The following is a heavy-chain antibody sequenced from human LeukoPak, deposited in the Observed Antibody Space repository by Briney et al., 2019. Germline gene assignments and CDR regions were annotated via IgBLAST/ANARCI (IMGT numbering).Heavy chain of an antibody. CDR1: GFTFSTYT. D-gene: IGHD3-10*01. CDR2: ITSSSDYI. J-gene: IGHJ4*02. CDR3: ARDFLLYGSIYYFDY. Sequence: GGSLRLSCAASGFTFSTYTMNWVRQAPGKGLEWVSSITSSSDYIYYADSVKGRFTISRDNAKNSLYLQMNSLRADDTAVYYCARDFLLYGSIYYFDYWGQGTLVTVSS. V-gene: IGHV3-21*01.